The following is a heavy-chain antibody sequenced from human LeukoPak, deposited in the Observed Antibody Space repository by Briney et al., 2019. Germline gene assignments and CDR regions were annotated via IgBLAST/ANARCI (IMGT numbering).Heavy chain of an antibody. CDR1: GGSISSSNW. V-gene: IGHV4-4*02. J-gene: IGHJ6*04. D-gene: IGHD2-15*01. CDR2: IYHSGST. CDR3: ARGGGDIVVVVAAIGSYYGMDV. Sequence: PSETLSLTCAVSGGSISSSNWWSWVRQPPGKGLEWIGEIYHSGSTNYNPSLKSRVTISVDKSKNPFSLKLSSVTAADKAVYYCARGGGDIVVVVAAIGSYYGMDVWGKGTTVTVSS.